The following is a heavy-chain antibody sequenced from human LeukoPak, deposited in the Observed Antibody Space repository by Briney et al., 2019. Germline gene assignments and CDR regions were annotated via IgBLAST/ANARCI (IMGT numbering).Heavy chain of an antibody. CDR2: ITNSGYTM. V-gene: IGHV3-11*01. CDR1: GFTFDDYF. J-gene: IGHJ3*02. D-gene: IGHD6-13*01. CDR3: ARRVASANDAFDI. Sequence: GGSLRLSCAAAGFTFDDYFMGWVRQAPGKGLEWVSYITNSGYTMYYADSVRGRFTISKDNAKNSLYLHMSGLRAEDTAVYYCARRVASANDAFDIWGQGTVVTVSS.